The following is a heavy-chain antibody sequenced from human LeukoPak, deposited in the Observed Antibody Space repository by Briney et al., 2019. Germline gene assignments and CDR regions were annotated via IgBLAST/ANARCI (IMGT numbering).Heavy chain of an antibody. D-gene: IGHD5-12*01. CDR3: ARGENGVATITSRDYYYYYMDV. CDR2: ISSSGSTI. V-gene: IGHV3-11*04. J-gene: IGHJ6*03. CDR1: GFTFSDYY. Sequence: GGSLRLSCAASGFTFSDYYMSWIRQAPGKGLEWVSYISSSGSTIKYADSVKGRFTISRDNSKNTVSLQMNSLRAEDTAVYYCARGENGVATITSRDYYYYYMDVWGKGTTVTVSS.